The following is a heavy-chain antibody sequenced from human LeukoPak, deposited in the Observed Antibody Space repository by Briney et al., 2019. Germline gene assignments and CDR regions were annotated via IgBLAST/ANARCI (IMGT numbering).Heavy chain of an antibody. V-gene: IGHV3-7*01. CDR1: GFTFSTFW. J-gene: IGHJ4*02. CDR2: IKRDGSNK. Sequence: PGGSLRPSCAVSGFTFSTFWMYRVRPAQGQELEWWANIKRDGSNKDYVDSVKGRLTISRDNTKDSLYLQMNSLRVEDTAVYYCVKEEGYWGQGTLVTVSS. CDR3: VKEEGY.